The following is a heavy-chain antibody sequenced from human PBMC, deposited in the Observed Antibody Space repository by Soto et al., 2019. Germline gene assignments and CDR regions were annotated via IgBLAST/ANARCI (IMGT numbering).Heavy chain of an antibody. CDR2: TSHDGVT. J-gene: IGHJ5*02. CDR3: GRDGDCTRPGCSVGWFEP. V-gene: IGHV4-4*02. D-gene: IGHD2-8*01. CDR1: SGSIDHVYW. Sequence: QVQLQDSGPRLVKPSGTLSLTCAVSSGSIDHVYWWSGVRQSPVKGLEWIGETSHDGVTNYNPALEAGVTMSIDNTKNQSYLDLNSVTAADTAMYYWGRDGDCTRPGCSVGWFEPWARETWSPSHQ.